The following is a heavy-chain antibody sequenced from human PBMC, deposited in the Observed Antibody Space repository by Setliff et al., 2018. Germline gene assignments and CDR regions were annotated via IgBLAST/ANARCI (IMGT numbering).Heavy chain of an antibody. CDR1: DGSIRSGDY. Sequence: ASETLSLTCTVSDGSIRSGDYWGWIRQHPGKGLEWIGYIHHTGTTFYNPSLRSRVTISVDTSKNQCSLKLTSLTAADTAVYYCARAKDGYDFDYFDYWGQGTPVTVSS. D-gene: IGHD5-12*01. CDR3: ARAKDGYDFDYFDY. J-gene: IGHJ4*02. V-gene: IGHV4-31*03. CDR2: IHHTGTT.